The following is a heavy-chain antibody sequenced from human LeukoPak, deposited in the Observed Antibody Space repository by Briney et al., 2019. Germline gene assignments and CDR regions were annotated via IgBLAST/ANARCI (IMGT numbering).Heavy chain of an antibody. V-gene: IGHV3-21*01. CDR2: ISSSSSYI. D-gene: IGHD6-19*01. Sequence: GGSLRLSCAASRFTFTSYIMDWVRQAPGKGLQWVSSISSSSSYIYYADSVKGRFTISRDNAKNTLYLQMNSLRAEDTAVYYCARGNSGSNFDAWGQGSLVTVSS. J-gene: IGHJ4*02. CDR3: ARGNSGSNFDA. CDR1: RFTFTSYI.